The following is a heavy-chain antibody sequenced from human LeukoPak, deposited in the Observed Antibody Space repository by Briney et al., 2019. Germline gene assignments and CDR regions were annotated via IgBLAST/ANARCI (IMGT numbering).Heavy chain of an antibody. CDR1: GFTFDDYG. Sequence: GGSLRLSCAASGFTFDDYGMSWVRQSPERGLEWVSAISGTGGSTSYADSLKGRFTISRDNSKNTLYLQMSSLTAEDTAVYYCAKECGRDYDDRAFDIWGQGTMVTVSS. CDR3: AKECGRDYDDRAFDI. CDR2: ISGTGGST. D-gene: IGHD3-22*01. J-gene: IGHJ3*02. V-gene: IGHV3-23*01.